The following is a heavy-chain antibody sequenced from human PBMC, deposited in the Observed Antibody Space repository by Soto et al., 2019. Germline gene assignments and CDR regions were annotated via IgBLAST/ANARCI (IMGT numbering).Heavy chain of an antibody. D-gene: IGHD3-3*01. J-gene: IGHJ6*02. CDR1: GYTLTELS. CDR3: ATALRFLEWLSMDV. CDR2: FDPEDGET. Sequence: ASVKVSCKVSGYTLTELSMHWVRQAPGKGLEWMGGFDPEDGETIYAQKFQGRVTMTEDTSTDTAYMELSSLRSEDTAVYYCATALRFLEWLSMDVWGQGTTVTVSS. V-gene: IGHV1-24*01.